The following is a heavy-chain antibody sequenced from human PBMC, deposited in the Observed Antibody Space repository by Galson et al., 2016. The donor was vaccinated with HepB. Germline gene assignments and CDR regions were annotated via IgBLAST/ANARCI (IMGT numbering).Heavy chain of an antibody. V-gene: IGHV3-30*03. J-gene: IGHJ6*02. CDR2: ISLDAINA. Sequence: SLRLSCAASGFTFSDYYMSWIRQAPGKGLEWVATISLDAINAYYVDSVKGRFTLSRDNSKKTLSLHMNILRPEDTAVYYCARDQWSSMWQDNSNGMDVWGQGTTVIVSS. CDR3: ARDQWSSMWQDNSNGMDV. D-gene: IGHD6-19*01. CDR1: GFTFSDYY.